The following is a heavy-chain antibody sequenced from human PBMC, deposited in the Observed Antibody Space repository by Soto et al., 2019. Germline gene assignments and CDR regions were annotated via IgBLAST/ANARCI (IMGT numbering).Heavy chain of an antibody. D-gene: IGHD6-13*01. CDR1: GFTFSSYS. J-gene: IGHJ4*02. V-gene: IGHV3-21*01. CDR2: ISSSSSYI. Sequence: GGSLRLSCAASGFTFSSYSMNWVRQAPGKGLEWVSSISSSSSYIYYADSVKGRFTISRDNAKNSLYLQMNSLRAEDTDVYYCARDAQQLVTLCDYWGQGTLVTVSS. CDR3: ARDAQQLVTLCDY.